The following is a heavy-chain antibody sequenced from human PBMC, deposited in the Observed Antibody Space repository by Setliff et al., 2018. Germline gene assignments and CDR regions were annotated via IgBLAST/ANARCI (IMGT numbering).Heavy chain of an antibody. D-gene: IGHD6-6*01. CDR2: ISPYSGNT. CDR3: ARGPELDPFDY. Sequence: ASVKVSCKASGYTLTNYYMHWVRQAPGQGLEWMGSISPYSGNTNYPQWLQDRVTMTIDTSTSTVYMELSSLRSEDTAVYYCARGPELDPFDYWGQGTLVTVSS. CDR1: GYTLTNYY. J-gene: IGHJ4*02. V-gene: IGHV1-46*01.